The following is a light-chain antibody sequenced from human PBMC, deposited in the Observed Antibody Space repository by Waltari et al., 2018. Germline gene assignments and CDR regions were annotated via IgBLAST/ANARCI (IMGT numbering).Light chain of an antibody. V-gene: IGKV3-15*01. Sequence: EIVMTQSPATLSLSPGESATLSCRASQSVSNNLAWYQQKPGQAPRPLIYGASTRATDIPASFGGSGSQTDFPLTILILQSEDFALYYCQRFNNSPPTFGQGTRVEIK. CDR1: QSVSNN. CDR3: QRFNNSPPT. J-gene: IGKJ1*01. CDR2: GAS.